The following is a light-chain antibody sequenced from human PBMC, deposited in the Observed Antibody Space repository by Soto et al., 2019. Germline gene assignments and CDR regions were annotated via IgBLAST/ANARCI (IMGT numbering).Light chain of an antibody. CDR2: SNS. J-gene: IGLJ2*01. CDR3: QSDDSRVSVYVV. V-gene: IGLV1-40*01. CDR1: SSNIGAGYD. Sequence: QSVLTQPPSVSGAPGQRVTISCTGSSSNIGAGYDVHWYQHLPGTAHKLLIYSNSKRPSGVPDRFSCSKSGTSASLDITGLQAEDEADYYRQSDDSRVSVYVVFGGGTKLTVL.